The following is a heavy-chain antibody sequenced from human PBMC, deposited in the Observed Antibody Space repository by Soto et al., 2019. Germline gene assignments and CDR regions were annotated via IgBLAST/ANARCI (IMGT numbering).Heavy chain of an antibody. CDR2: IIPTSGTA. CDR1: GGTFSSDA. D-gene: IGHD2-15*01. Sequence: GASVKVSCKASGGTFSSDAFSWVRQAPGQGLEWMGGIIPTSGTADYAQKFQGRATITADESTSTAYMELSSLTSEDTAVYFCARGQGYCSGGTCYYYYYGMDVWGQGTTVTVYS. J-gene: IGHJ6*02. V-gene: IGHV1-69*13. CDR3: ARGQGYCSGGTCYYYYYGMDV.